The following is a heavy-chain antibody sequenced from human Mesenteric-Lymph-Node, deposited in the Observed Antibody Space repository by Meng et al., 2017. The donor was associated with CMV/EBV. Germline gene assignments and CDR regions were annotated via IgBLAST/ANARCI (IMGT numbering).Heavy chain of an antibody. V-gene: IGHV3-15*01. CDR1: GFTFSNAW. J-gene: IGHJ4*02. CDR2: IKGKTDGGTT. CDR3: TTDGAAAGTGVDY. Sequence: GGSLRLSCVASGFTFSNAWMSWVRQAPGKGLEWVGRIKGKTDGGTTDSGAPVKGRFTISRDDSKSTLYLQMNSLKTEDTAVYYCTTDGAAAGTGVDYWGQGTLVIVSS. D-gene: IGHD6-13*01.